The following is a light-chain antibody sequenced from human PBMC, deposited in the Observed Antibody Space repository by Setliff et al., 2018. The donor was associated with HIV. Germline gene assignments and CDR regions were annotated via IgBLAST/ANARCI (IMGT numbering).Light chain of an antibody. CDR3: CSNTGSNTYV. Sequence: QSVLAQPASVSGSPGQSITISCTGTSSDVGRYDLVSWYQQHPGKAPKLIIYQATKRPSGVSNRFSGSKSGNTASLTISGLQAEDEADYYCCSNTGSNTYVFGTGTKVTV. J-gene: IGLJ1*01. V-gene: IGLV2-23*01. CDR1: SSDVGRYDL. CDR2: QAT.